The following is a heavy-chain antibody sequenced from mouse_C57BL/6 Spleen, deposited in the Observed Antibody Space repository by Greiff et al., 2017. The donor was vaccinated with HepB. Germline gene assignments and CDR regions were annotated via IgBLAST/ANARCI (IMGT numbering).Heavy chain of an antibody. CDR1: GYTFTSYW. CDR2: IDPSDSYT. J-gene: IGHJ4*01. Sequence: QQSCKASGYTFTSYWMHWVKQRPGQGLEWIGEIDPSDSYTNYNQKFKGKSTLTVDKSSSTAYMQLSSLTSEDSAVYYCARSNYYAMDYWGQGTSVTVSS. V-gene: IGHV1-69*01. CDR3: ARSNYYAMDY. D-gene: IGHD2-5*01.